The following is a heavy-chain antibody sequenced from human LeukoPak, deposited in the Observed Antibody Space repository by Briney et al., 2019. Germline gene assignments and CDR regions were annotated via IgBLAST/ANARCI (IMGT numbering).Heavy chain of an antibody. V-gene: IGHV1-18*01. J-gene: IGHJ4*02. Sequence: ASVKVSCKISGYTFSTYGIDWVRQAPGQGLEWMGWISAYNHNTNYAQKFQGRVTMTIDTSTTTVYMELRSLRSDDTAIYYCARDLMYCDTMSCYDGDFDYWGQGTPVTVSS. D-gene: IGHD2-2*01. CDR2: ISAYNHNT. CDR3: ARDLMYCDTMSCYDGDFDY. CDR1: GYTFSTYG.